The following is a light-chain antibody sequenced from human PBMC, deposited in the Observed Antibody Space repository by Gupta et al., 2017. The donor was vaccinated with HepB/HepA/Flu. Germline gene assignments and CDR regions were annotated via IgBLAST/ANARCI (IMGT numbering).Light chain of an antibody. CDR1: STDVGGYEY. V-gene: IGLV2-14*03. Sequence: QSAIHHPASASGSPGPSIPISSTGTSTDVGGYEYVAWDQEHPGKARKLMIYDVSNRTSGVSNRFSGSKSGKTASLTISGRQAEDEADYYCSSYTSRSTLVFGGGTKVTVL. CDR2: DVS. J-gene: IGLJ2*01. CDR3: SSYTSRSTLV.